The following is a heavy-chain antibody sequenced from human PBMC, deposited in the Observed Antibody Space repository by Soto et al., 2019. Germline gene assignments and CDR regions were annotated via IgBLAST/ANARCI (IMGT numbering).Heavy chain of an antibody. Sequence: QVQLVDSGGGVVQPGKSLRLSCEASGFTFSNYAMHWVRQAPGKGLEWVGFISHDGNNKYYGDSMKGRFTISRDNSKSTLNLRMTSLRGEDTAVYYCAKAWGLVEYSSLPTLFVSWRQGTLVTVSS. CDR1: GFTFSNYA. J-gene: IGHJ4*02. D-gene: IGHD6-6*01. CDR3: AKAWGLVEYSSLPTLFVS. V-gene: IGHV3-30*18. CDR2: ISHDGNNK.